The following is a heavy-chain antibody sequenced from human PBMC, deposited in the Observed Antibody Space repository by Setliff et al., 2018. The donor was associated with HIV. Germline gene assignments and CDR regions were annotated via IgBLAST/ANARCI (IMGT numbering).Heavy chain of an antibody. J-gene: IGHJ4*02. CDR2: INSDGNSI. Sequence: GGSLRLSCAASGLTFSGYWLHWVRRAPGKGLAWVSRINSDGNSITYADSVKGRFTISRDNAKNTLYLQMNSLRAEDTAVYYCSRQHCSGDIRSTMAYWGQGTLVTSPQ. CDR3: SRQHCSGDIRSTMAY. CDR1: GLTFSGYW. D-gene: IGHD2-15*01. V-gene: IGHV3-74*03.